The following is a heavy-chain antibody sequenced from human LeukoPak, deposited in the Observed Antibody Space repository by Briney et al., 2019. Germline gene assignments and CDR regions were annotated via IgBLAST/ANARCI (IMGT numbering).Heavy chain of an antibody. V-gene: IGHV3-48*04. D-gene: IGHD5-24*01. CDR1: GFTFSSYS. Sequence: GGSLRLSCAASGFTFSSYSMNWVRQAPGKGLEWVSYISSSSSTIYYADSVKGRFTISRDNAKNSLYLQMNSLRAEDTAVYYCAREKRWLQSSFDYWGQGTLVTVSS. J-gene: IGHJ4*02. CDR2: ISSSSSTI. CDR3: AREKRWLQSSFDY.